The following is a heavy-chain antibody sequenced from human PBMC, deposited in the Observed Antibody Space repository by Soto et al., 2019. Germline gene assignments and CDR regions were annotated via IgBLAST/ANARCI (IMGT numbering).Heavy chain of an antibody. CDR3: ARGGYWSREQSNWFDP. D-gene: IGHD2-15*01. CDR1: GYTFINFD. V-gene: IGHV1-8*01. CDR2: MNPNSGNT. J-gene: IGHJ5*02. Sequence: ASVKVSCKASGYTFINFDINWVRQATGQGLEWMGWMNPNSGNTGYAQKFQGRVTMTRNTSINTAYMDLSSLRSEDTAVYFCARGGYWSREQSNWFDPWGQGTLVTVSS.